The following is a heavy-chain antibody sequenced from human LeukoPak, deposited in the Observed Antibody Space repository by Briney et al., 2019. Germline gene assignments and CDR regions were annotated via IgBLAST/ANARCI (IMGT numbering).Heavy chain of an antibody. J-gene: IGHJ6*02. Sequence: PSETLSLTCAVYGGSFSGYYWSWIRQPPGKGLEWIGEINHSGSTNHNPSLKSRVTISVDTSKNQFSLKLSSVTAADTAVYYCARISGYNFYYYYGMDVWGQGTTVTVSS. CDR2: INHSGST. D-gene: IGHD5-12*01. CDR3: ARISGYNFYYYYGMDV. V-gene: IGHV4-34*01. CDR1: GGSFSGYY.